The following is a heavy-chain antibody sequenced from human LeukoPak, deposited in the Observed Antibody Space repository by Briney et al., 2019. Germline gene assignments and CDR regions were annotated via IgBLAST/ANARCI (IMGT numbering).Heavy chain of an antibody. J-gene: IGHJ4*02. Sequence: PGGSLRLSCAASGFTFSSYGMHWVRQAPGKGLEWVAVIWYDGSNKYYADSVKGRFTISRDNSKNTLYLQMNSLRAEDTAVYYCASDIVGATRGFDYWGQGTLVTVSS. V-gene: IGHV3-33*01. CDR3: ASDIVGATRGFDY. CDR1: GFTFSSYG. D-gene: IGHD1-26*01. CDR2: IWYDGSNK.